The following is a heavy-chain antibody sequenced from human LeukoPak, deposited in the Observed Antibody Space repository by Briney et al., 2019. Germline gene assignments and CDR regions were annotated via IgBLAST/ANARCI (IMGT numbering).Heavy chain of an antibody. CDR1: GYTFTSYG. J-gene: IGHJ6*03. D-gene: IGHD3-10*01. V-gene: IGHV1-18*01. CDR3: ARDRPGLLCFGGDYYYYYMDV. Sequence: ASVKVSCKASGYTFTSYGISWVRQAPGQGLEWMGWISAYNGNTNYAQKLQGRVTMTTDTSTSTAYMELRSLRSDDTAVYYCARDRPGLLCFGGDYYYYYMDVWGKGTPVTVSS. CDR2: ISAYNGNT.